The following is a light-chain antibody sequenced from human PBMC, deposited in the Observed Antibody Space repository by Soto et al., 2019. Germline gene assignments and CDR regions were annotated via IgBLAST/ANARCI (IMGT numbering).Light chain of an antibody. CDR1: SSNVGGYNY. CDR3: TSSGSCTIYL. J-gene: IGLJ2*01. V-gene: IGLV2-8*01. CDR2: EVS. Sequence: QSVLNLPPSAAAAPGQSVAFSCPGTSSNVGGYNYVSRYPQHPGKAPQVMIYEVSKRPSGVPDRFSGSKSGNTASLTVSGLQAEDEVYYYWTSSGSCTIYLFG.